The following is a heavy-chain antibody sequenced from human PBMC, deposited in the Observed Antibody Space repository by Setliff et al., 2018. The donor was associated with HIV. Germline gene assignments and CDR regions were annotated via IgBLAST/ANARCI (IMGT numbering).Heavy chain of an antibody. V-gene: IGHV4-61*09. CDR3: ARARGSVAYINTFDS. CDR2: IYTSGST. Sequence: SETLSLTCTVSGGSISSDTFYWSWIRQPAGKGLEWLGHIYTSGSTNYNPSLKSRVTISVDTSKNQFSLKLSSVTAADTAVYYCARARGSVAYINTFDSWGQGTLVTVSS. D-gene: IGHD3-16*01. J-gene: IGHJ4*02. CDR1: GGSISSDTFY.